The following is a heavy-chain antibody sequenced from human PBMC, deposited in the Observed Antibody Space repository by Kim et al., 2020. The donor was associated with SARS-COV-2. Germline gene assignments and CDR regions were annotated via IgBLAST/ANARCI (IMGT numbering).Heavy chain of an antibody. J-gene: IGHJ4*02. D-gene: IGHD5-12*01. CDR3: ARGVGGYNSAFDY. Sequence: YNPSLKSRVTISVDKSKNQFSLKLGSVTAADTAVYYCARGVGGYNSAFDYWGQGTLVTVSS. V-gene: IGHV4-4*02.